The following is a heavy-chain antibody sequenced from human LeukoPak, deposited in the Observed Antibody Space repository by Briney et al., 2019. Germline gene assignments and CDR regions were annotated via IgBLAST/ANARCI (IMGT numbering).Heavy chain of an antibody. CDR3: ARDPYSGGYGAYYYYYMDV. V-gene: IGHV3-21*01. CDR1: GFTFSAYN. Sequence: GGSLRLSCTASGFTFSAYNMNWVRRTPGKGLEWVSSITTSSSYMFYADSVRGRFTISRDNAENSLYLQMNSLRDEDTAVYYCARDPYSGGYGAYYYYYMDVWGKGTTVTVSS. J-gene: IGHJ6*03. D-gene: IGHD6-19*01. CDR2: ITTSSSYM.